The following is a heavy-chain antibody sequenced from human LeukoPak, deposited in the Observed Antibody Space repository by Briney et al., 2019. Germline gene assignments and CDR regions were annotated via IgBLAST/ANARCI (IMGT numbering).Heavy chain of an antibody. D-gene: IGHD6-19*01. Sequence: SETLSLTCTVSGGSISSYYWSWIRQPAGKGLEWNGRIYSTGSTKYSPSLESRLTISLDTSKDQFSLKLTSVTAADTAVYYCARGVVVAGLRYYFDSWGQGSLVSVSS. CDR2: IYSTGST. J-gene: IGHJ4*02. V-gene: IGHV4-4*07. CDR3: ARGVVVAGLRYYFDS. CDR1: GGSISSYY.